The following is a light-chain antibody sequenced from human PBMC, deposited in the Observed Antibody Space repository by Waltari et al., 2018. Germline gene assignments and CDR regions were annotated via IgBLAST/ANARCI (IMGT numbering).Light chain of an antibody. CDR3: CSYAGSSNVV. Sequence: QSALTQPASVSGSPGQSITISCTGTSSDVGGYNSVSWYQQHPGKAPKLMIYDVSKRPSGVSNRFSGSKSGNTASLTISGLQAVDEADYYCCSYAGSSNVVFGGGTNLTVL. CDR2: DVS. CDR1: SSDVGGYNS. J-gene: IGLJ2*01. V-gene: IGLV2-23*02.